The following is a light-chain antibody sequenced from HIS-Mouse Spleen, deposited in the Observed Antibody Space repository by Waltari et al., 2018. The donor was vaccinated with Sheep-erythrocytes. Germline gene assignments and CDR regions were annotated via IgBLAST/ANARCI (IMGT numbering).Light chain of an antibody. CDR2: QDS. Sequence: SYELTQPPSVSVSPGQTASITCSGDKLGDKYACWYQQKPGQSPVLVIYQDSKRPAGIPELFASSNSGNTATLTISGTQAMDEADYYCQAWDSSSWVFGGGTKLTVL. CDR3: QAWDSSSWV. V-gene: IGLV3-1*01. J-gene: IGLJ3*02. CDR1: KLGDKY.